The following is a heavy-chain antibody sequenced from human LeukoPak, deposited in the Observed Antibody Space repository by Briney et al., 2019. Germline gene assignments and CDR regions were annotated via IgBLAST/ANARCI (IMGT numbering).Heavy chain of an antibody. CDR1: GYTLTELS. CDR2: FDPKDGET. D-gene: IGHD1-26*01. Sequence: GASVKVSCKVSGYTLTELSMHWVRQAPGKGLEWMGGFDPKDGETIYAQKFQGRVTMTEDTSTDTAYMELSSLRSEDTAVYYCAKSRLASGSYFRYAFDIWGQGTMVTVSS. V-gene: IGHV1-24*01. J-gene: IGHJ3*02. CDR3: AKSRLASGSYFRYAFDI.